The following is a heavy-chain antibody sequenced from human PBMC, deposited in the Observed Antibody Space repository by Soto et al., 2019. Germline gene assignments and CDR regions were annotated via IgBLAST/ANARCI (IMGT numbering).Heavy chain of an antibody. CDR1: GLTFSKYW. Sequence: EVQLVESGGGLVQPGGSLRLSCATSGLTFSKYWMTWVRQAPGKGLEWVATINHDGSEKSNLDSVEGRFTISRDNAKNSLSLQMNSLRVEDTAVYFCASVPGSPGYHGLDVWGQGTTVTVSS. V-gene: IGHV3-7*03. D-gene: IGHD6-19*01. CDR2: INHDGSEK. J-gene: IGHJ6*01. CDR3: ASVPGSPGYHGLDV.